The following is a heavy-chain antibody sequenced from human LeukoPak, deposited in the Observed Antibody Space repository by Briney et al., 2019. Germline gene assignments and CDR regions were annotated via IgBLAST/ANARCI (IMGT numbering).Heavy chain of an antibody. CDR3: ARYFYDSSGSSSDAFDI. CDR2: INPNSGGT. V-gene: IGHV1-2*02. Sequence: ASVKVSCKASGYTFTDYYMYWVRQAPGQGLEWMGWINPNSGGTNYAQRFQGRVTMTRDTSMSTAYMELSRLRSDDSAVYYCARYFYDSSGSSSDAFDIWGQGTMVTVSS. D-gene: IGHD3-22*01. J-gene: IGHJ3*02. CDR1: GYTFTDYY.